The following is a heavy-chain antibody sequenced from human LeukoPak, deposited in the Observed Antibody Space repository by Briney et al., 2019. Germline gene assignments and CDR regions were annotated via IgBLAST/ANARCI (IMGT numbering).Heavy chain of an antibody. CDR2: IIPIFGIA. Sequence: GASVKVSCKAYGGTFSSYAISWVRQAPGQGLEWMGRIIPIFGIANYAQKFQGRVTITADKSTSTAYMELSSLRSEGTAVYYCAQAVAGPFDYWGQGTLVTVSS. V-gene: IGHV1-69*04. J-gene: IGHJ4*02. D-gene: IGHD6-19*01. CDR3: AQAVAGPFDY. CDR1: GGTFSSYA.